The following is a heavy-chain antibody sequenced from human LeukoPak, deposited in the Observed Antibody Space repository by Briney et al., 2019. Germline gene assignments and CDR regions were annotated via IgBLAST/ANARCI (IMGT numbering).Heavy chain of an antibody. J-gene: IGHJ4*02. CDR3: ARIDILTGYAAVGDC. D-gene: IGHD3-9*01. Sequence: PGGSLRLSCAASGFTFSSYAMSWVRQAPGKGLEWVSAISGSGGSTYYADSVKGRFTISRDNSKNTLYLQMNSLRAEDTAVYYCARIDILTGYAAVGDCWGQGALVTVSS. V-gene: IGHV3-23*01. CDR2: ISGSGGST. CDR1: GFTFSSYA.